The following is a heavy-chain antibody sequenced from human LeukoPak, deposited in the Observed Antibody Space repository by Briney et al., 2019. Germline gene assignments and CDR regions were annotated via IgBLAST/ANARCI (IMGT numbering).Heavy chain of an antibody. CDR1: GFTFSSYW. Sequence: GGSLRLSCAASGFTFSSYWMSWVRQAPGKGLEWVANIKEDGSEKYYVDSVKGRFTISRDNAKKSLYLQMNRLRAEDTAVYYCASLRPAAAGHWFESWGQGTLVTVSS. CDR2: IKEDGSEK. V-gene: IGHV3-7*01. J-gene: IGHJ5*01. D-gene: IGHD2-2*01. CDR3: ASLRPAAAGHWFES.